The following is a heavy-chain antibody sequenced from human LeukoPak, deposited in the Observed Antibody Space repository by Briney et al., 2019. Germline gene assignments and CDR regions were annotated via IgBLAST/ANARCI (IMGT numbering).Heavy chain of an antibody. CDR1: GYTFTGYY. D-gene: IGHD3-22*01. CDR2: INPNSGGT. V-gene: IGHV1-2*02. CDR3: ARVPTYYYDSSGYYPN. J-gene: IGHJ4*02. Sequence: ASVKVSCKASGYTFTGYYMHWVRQAPGQGLEWMGWINPNSGGTNYAQKFQGRVTMTRDTYISTAYMELSRLRSYDTAVYYCARVPTYYYDSSGYYPNWGQGTLVTVSS.